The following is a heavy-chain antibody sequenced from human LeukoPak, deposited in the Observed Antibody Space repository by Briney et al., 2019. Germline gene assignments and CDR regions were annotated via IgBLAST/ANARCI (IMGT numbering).Heavy chain of an antibody. CDR2: IFSTGST. V-gene: IGHV4-61*02. Sequence: SQTVSLTCTVSGGSISRGNYYWSWIRQPAGKGLEWIGRIFSTGSTNYSPSLKSRVIISLDTSKNQFSLKVSSVTAADTAVYYCARDGGSYHGLDYWGQGTLVTVSS. J-gene: IGHJ4*02. CDR3: ARDGGSYHGLDY. D-gene: IGHD1-26*01. CDR1: GGSISRGNYY.